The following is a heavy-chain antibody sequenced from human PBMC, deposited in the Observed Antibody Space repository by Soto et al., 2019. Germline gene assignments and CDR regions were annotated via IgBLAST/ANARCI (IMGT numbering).Heavy chain of an antibody. J-gene: IGHJ3*02. D-gene: IGHD6-13*01. V-gene: IGHV3-11*06. CDR3: ARESPVAIAAAGTYRAFDI. CDR2: ISSSSSYT. Sequence: GSLRLSCAASGFTFSDYYMSWIRQAPGKGLEWVSYISSSSSYTNYADSVKGRFTISRDNAKNSLYLQMNSLRAEDTAVYYCARESPVAIAAAGTYRAFDIWGQGTMVTVSS. CDR1: GFTFSDYY.